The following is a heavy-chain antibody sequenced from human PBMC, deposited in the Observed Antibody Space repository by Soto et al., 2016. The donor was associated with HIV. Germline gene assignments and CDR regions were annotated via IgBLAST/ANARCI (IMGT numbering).Heavy chain of an antibody. V-gene: IGHV3-66*01. CDR3: ARGIWGSGGQSYF. Sequence: EVQLVESGGDLVQPGRSLRLSCAASGFTVSSDYMSWVRQAPGKRPEWVSLISSGGNTYYADSVKGRFTISKDNSNNTVSLQMNSLRDDDTAVYYCARGIWGSGGQSYF. CDR2: ISSGGNT. D-gene: IGHD2-15*01. CDR1: GFTVSSDY. J-gene: IGHJ1*01.